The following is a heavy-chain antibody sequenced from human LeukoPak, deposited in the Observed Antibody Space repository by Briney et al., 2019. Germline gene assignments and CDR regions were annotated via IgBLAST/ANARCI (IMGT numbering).Heavy chain of an antibody. J-gene: IGHJ4*02. D-gene: IGHD5-18*01. CDR3: ARAPGYSYGTFDY. CDR1: GFTFSDYY. Sequence: GGSLRLSCAASGFTFSDYYMSWIRQAPGKGLEWVSYISSSSSYTNYADSVMGRFTISRDNAKNSLYLQMNSLRAEDTAVYYCARAPGYSYGTFDYWGQGTLVTVSS. V-gene: IGHV3-11*05. CDR2: ISSSSSYT.